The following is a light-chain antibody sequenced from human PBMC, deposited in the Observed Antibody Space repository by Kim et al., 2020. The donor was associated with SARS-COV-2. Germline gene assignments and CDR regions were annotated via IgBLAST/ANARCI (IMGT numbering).Light chain of an antibody. J-gene: IGLJ2*01. CDR1: SRDVGSYNL. CDR3: CSYAGSTTPVV. V-gene: IGLV2-23*01. CDR2: EGS. Sequence: QSITISCTGTSRDVGSYNLVSWYQQNQGKAPKPMIYEGSKRPSGVSNRFSASKSGNTASLTISGLQAEDEADYYCCSYAGSTTPVVFGGGTQLTVL.